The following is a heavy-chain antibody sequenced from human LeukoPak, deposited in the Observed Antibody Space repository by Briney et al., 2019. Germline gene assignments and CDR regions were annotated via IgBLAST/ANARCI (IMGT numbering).Heavy chain of an antibody. Sequence: SETLSLTCTVCGGSISSSSYYWGWIRQPPGKGLEWIGSLYYSGSTYYNPSLKIGVTISVDTSKNQFSLKLSSVTAADTAVYYCATQNSGWYGGRDYWGQGTLVTVSS. CDR1: GGSISSSSYY. J-gene: IGHJ4*02. V-gene: IGHV4-39*01. CDR3: ATQNSGWYGGRDY. CDR2: LYYSGST. D-gene: IGHD6-19*01.